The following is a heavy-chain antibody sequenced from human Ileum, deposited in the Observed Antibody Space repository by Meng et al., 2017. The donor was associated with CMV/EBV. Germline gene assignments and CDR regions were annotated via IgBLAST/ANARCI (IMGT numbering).Heavy chain of an antibody. CDR2: IKEDGTEK. J-gene: IGHJ4*02. CDR1: GFTFSNYW. V-gene: IGHV3-7*01. D-gene: IGHD6-13*01. CDR3: ARQAGTY. Sequence: GESLKISCAGSGFTFSNYWMSWVRQAPGKGLECVANIKEDGTEKYYVDSVKGRFTISRDNAKNSLYLQMNSLRAEGTAVYYCARQAGTYWGQGTLVTVSS.